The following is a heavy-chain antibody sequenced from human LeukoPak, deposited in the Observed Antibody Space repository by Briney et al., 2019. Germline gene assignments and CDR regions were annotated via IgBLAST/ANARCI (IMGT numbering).Heavy chain of an antibody. CDR3: ARDKEWSGCSGYELWYFDL. CDR1: GYTYTGYY. J-gene: IGHJ2*01. Sequence: ASVKVSCKASGYTYTGYYMHWVRQAPGQGLEWMGWINPNSGGTNYAQKFQGRVTMTRDTSISTAYMELSRLGSDDTAVYYCARDKEWSGCSGYELWYFDLWGRGTLVTVSS. V-gene: IGHV1-2*02. CDR2: INPNSGGT. D-gene: IGHD5-12*01.